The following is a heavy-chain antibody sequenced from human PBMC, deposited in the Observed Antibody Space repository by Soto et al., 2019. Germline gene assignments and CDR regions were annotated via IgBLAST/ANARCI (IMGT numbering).Heavy chain of an antibody. CDR1: GGSISKYY. CDR2: IYYFGST. CDR3: ARHSPDFDWLSQFDY. J-gene: IGHJ4*02. D-gene: IGHD3-9*01. V-gene: IGHV4-59*08. Sequence: QVHLQESGPGLVKPSETLSLTCTVSGGSISKYYWSWIRQPPGKGLEWIGYIYYFGSTNYNPSLNSRAPLSVDTSKTHFSLKLSSVTAADTAVYYCARHSPDFDWLSQFDYWGQGTLVTISS.